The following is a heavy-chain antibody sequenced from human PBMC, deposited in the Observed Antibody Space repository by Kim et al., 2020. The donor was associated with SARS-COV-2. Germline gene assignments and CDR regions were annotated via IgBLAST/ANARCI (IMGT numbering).Heavy chain of an antibody. D-gene: IGHD2-15*01. V-gene: IGHV3-74*01. Sequence: ITTYAGSVKGRFTISRDNAKKTLFLRVNSLRVDDTAVYYCALATTRGQIDYWGQGILVTVSS. CDR2: IT. J-gene: IGHJ4*02. CDR3: ALATTRGQIDY.